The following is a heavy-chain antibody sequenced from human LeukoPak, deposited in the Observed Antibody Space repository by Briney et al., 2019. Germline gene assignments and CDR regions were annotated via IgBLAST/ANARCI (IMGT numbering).Heavy chain of an antibody. CDR3: ARHAASPYNFWSGYYTDYYYYMDV. V-gene: IGHV3-21*01. Sequence: GGSLRLSCAASGFTFSSHSMNWVRQAPGKGLEWVSSISSSGSYIYYADSVKGRFTISRDNAKDSRYLQMNSLRAEDTAVYYCARHAASPYNFWSGYYTDYYYYMDVWGKGTTVTVSS. CDR1: GFTFSSHS. J-gene: IGHJ6*03. CDR2: ISSSGSYI. D-gene: IGHD3-3*01.